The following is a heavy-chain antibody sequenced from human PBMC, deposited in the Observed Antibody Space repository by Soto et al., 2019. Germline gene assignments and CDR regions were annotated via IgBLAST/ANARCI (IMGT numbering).Heavy chain of an antibody. Sequence: GRLLRLPCRASGLTFINAGVPCVSQAPGKGLEWGARIKSKPDGKTTDYAAPLKGRFNITRDDSKNTVYLQMNSMKTEDTAVYYCTIVKVVLEMAGLSESFHHWGQGTLVTVSS. CDR1: GLTFINAG. J-gene: IGHJ1*01. CDR3: TIVKVVLEMAGLSESFHH. CDR2: IKSKPDGKTT. V-gene: IGHV3-15*01. D-gene: IGHD6-19*01.